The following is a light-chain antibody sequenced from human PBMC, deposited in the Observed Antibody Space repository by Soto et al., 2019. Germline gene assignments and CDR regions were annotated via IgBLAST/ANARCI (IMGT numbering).Light chain of an antibody. V-gene: IGKV1-5*03. J-gene: IGKJ1*01. Sequence: DIQMTQSPSTLSGSVGDRVTIICRASQTISSWLAWYQQKPGKAPKLLIYKASTLKSGVPSMFSGSGSGTEFTLTISSLQPDDFATYYCQHYNSYSEAFGPGTKVDIK. CDR2: KAS. CDR3: QHYNSYSEA. CDR1: QTISSW.